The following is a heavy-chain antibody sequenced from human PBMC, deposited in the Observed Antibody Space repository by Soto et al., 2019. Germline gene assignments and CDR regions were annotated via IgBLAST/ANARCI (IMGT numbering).Heavy chain of an antibody. CDR3: ARDRPLNSIDYDFWSGYPNDAFDI. Sequence: ASVKVSCKASGYTFTSYGISWVRQAPGQGLEKMGWISAYNDNTNYAQKLQGRVTMTTDTSTSTAYMELRSLRSDDTAVYYCARDRPLNSIDYDFWSGYPNDAFDIWGQGTMVTVSS. J-gene: IGHJ3*02. CDR2: ISAYNDNT. V-gene: IGHV1-18*01. CDR1: GYTFTSYG. D-gene: IGHD3-3*01.